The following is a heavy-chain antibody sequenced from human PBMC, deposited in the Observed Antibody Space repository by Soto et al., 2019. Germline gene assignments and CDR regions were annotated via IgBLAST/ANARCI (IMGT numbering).Heavy chain of an antibody. CDR3: ARAHDSMTAVRPLDY. V-gene: IGHV3-7*05. CDR2: IKQDGSEE. CDR1: GFTFSSYW. Sequence: EVQVVESGGGLVQPGGSLRLSCAASGFTFSSYWMSWVRQAPGKGLEWVANIKQDGSEEYYVDSVRGRFTISRDNAKNSLYLQINSLRAEDTAVYYWARAHDSMTAVRPLDYWGQGTLVTVSS. J-gene: IGHJ4*02. D-gene: IGHD6-6*01.